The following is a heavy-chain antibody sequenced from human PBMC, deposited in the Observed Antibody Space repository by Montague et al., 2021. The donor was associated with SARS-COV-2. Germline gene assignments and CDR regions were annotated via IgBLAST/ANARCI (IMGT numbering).Heavy chain of an antibody. V-gene: IGHV4-34*01. CDR3: ARLRDGVVPSPILGVGPFYSYYYMDV. CDR1: GSSFSGYY. D-gene: IGHD3-10*01. Sequence: SETLSLTCAVHGSSFSGYYWNWIRQSPGKGLEWIGEINHGGSTKFSPSLKGRLTISTDTSKNQFSLKLTSVAAADTPVYYCARLRDGVVPSPILGVGPFYSYYYMDVWGRGTPVTVSS. CDR2: INHGGST. J-gene: IGHJ6*03.